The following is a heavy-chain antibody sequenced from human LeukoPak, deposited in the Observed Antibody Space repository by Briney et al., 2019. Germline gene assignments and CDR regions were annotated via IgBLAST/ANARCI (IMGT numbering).Heavy chain of an antibody. J-gene: IGHJ5*02. Sequence: SETLSLTCTVSGGSISSYYWSWIRQPPGKGLEWIGCIYYSGSTNYNPSLKSRVTISVDTSKNQFSLKLSSVTAADTAVYYCARATDMVRGVISWFDPWGQGTLVTVSS. D-gene: IGHD3-10*01. V-gene: IGHV4-59*01. CDR2: IYYSGST. CDR3: ARATDMVRGVISWFDP. CDR1: GGSISSYY.